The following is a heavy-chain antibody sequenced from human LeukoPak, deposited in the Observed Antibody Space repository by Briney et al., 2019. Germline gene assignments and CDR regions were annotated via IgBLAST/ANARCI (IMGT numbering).Heavy chain of an antibody. D-gene: IGHD1-26*01. CDR2: IYPGDSDT. CDR1: GYSFTSYW. CDR3: ARGSGSYFDY. V-gene: IGHV5-51*01. Sequence: GESLKISCKGSGYSFTSYWIGWVRQMPGKGLEWMGIIYPGDSDTRYSPSFRGQVTADRSISTAYLQWSSLKASDTAIYYCARGSGSYFDYWGQGTLVTVSS. J-gene: IGHJ4*02.